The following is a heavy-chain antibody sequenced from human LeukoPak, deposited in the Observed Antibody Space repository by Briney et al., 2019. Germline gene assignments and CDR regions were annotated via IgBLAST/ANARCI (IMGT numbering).Heavy chain of an antibody. CDR2: IYSSGTT. CDR1: GGSISSGGYY. V-gene: IGHV4-31*03. CDR3: ANGWGNRYFDH. J-gene: IGHJ4*02. Sequence: PSQTLSLTCTVSGGSISSGGYYWSWIRQLPGKGLDWIGYIYSSGTTYYNPSLKSRVTMSVDTSKNQFSLKLISVTAADTAVYYCANGWGNRYFDHWGQGTLVTVSS. D-gene: IGHD7-27*01.